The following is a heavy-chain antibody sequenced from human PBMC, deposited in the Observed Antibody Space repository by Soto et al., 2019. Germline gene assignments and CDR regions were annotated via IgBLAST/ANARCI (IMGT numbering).Heavy chain of an antibody. J-gene: IGHJ3*02. CDR2: IYYSGST. CDR3: ARGGGDHDAFDI. V-gene: IGHV4-31*01. D-gene: IGHD2-21*01. CDR1: GGSISSGGYY. Sequence: QVQLQESGPGLVKPSQTLSFTCTVSGGSISSGGYYWSWIRQHPGKGLEWIGYIYYSGSTYYNPSLKSPVTISVDTSKNQFSLKLSSVTAADTAVYYCARGGGDHDAFDIWGQGTMVTVS.